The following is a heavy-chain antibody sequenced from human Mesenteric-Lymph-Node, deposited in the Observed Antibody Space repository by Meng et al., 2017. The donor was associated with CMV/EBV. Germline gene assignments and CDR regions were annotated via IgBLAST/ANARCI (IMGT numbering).Heavy chain of an antibody. CDR3: ARGSSYDILTGYFDY. V-gene: IGHV4-34*02. Sequence: VQLEQWGAGLLKPSETLSVTCEVSGGSFSGYYLNWIRQSPEKGLEWIGEINHSGSTTYNPSFTSRIIISADTSTNQISLNMSSVTAADTAVYYCARGSSYDILTGYFDYWGQGALVTVSS. D-gene: IGHD3-9*01. CDR1: GGSFSGYY. J-gene: IGHJ4*02. CDR2: INHSGST.